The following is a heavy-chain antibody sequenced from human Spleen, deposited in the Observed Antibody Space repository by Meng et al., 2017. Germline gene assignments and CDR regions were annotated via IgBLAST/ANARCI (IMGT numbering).Heavy chain of an antibody. Sequence: ASVKVSCKASGGTFSNYPLSWVRQGPGQGLEWMGGINPNSGGTNYAQKFQGRVTMTRDTSISTAYMELSRLRSDDTAVYYCARDLGGGYEWGQGTLVTVSS. D-gene: IGHD5-12*01. V-gene: IGHV1-2*02. CDR2: INPNSGGT. CDR1: GGTFSNYP. J-gene: IGHJ4*02. CDR3: ARDLGGGYE.